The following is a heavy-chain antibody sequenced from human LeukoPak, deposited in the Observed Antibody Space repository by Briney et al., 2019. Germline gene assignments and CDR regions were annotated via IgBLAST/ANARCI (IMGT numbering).Heavy chain of an antibody. CDR3: AKDIQLST. V-gene: IGHV3-23*01. J-gene: IGHJ3*01. D-gene: IGHD5-24*01. CDR2: ISFSGEST. CDR1: GFTFSNSA. Sequence: GGSLRLSCAAPGFTFSNSAMTWVRQAPGKGLEWVSLISFSGESTFYAESVKGRFTIARDNSKDSLYLQMDSLRAEDTAIYYCAKDIQLSTWGLGTMVTVSS.